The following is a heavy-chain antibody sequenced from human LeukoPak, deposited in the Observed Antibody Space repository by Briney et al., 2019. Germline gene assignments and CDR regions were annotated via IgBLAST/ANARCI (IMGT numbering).Heavy chain of an antibody. CDR1: GFTFSSYG. CDR3: ARESAEYYYDSSGYLGKYNWFDP. CDR2: ISGSGGSA. D-gene: IGHD3-22*01. Sequence: GGSLRLSCAASGFTFSSYGMSWVRQAPGKGLEWVSAISGSGGSAYYADSVKGRFTTSRDNSKNTLYLQMNSLRAEDTAVYYCARESAEYYYDSSGYLGKYNWFDPWGQGTLATVSS. J-gene: IGHJ5*02. V-gene: IGHV3-23*01.